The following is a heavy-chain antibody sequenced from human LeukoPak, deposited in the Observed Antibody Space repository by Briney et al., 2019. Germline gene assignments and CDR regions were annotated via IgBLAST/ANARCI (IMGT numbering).Heavy chain of an antibody. Sequence: GGSLRLSRAASGFTFNTYAMSWVRQAPGKGLEWVSAVSGSGGSTYYADSVKGRFTVSRDNSKNTLYLRMNSLTADDTAIYYCAKGAYYHDTTAFYSDAFDIWGQGTMVTVFS. CDR3: AKGAYYHDTTAFYSDAFDI. V-gene: IGHV3-23*01. J-gene: IGHJ3*02. D-gene: IGHD3-16*02. CDR1: GFTFNTYA. CDR2: VSGSGGST.